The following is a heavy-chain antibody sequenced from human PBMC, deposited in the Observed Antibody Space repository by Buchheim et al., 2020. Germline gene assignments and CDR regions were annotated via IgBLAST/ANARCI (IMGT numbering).Heavy chain of an antibody. Sequence: QVQLQQWGAGLLKPSETLSLTCAVYGVSFSGYYWSWIRQPPGKGLEWIGEINHSGSTNYNPSLKSRVTISVDTSKNQFSLKLSSVTAADTAVYYCARGPRENRLRGGRFDYWGQGTL. CDR1: GVSFSGYY. J-gene: IGHJ4*02. V-gene: IGHV4-34*01. CDR3: ARGPRENRLRGGRFDY. D-gene: IGHD4-17*01. CDR2: INHSGST.